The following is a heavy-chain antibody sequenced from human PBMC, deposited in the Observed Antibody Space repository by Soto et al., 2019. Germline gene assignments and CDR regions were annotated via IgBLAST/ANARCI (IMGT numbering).Heavy chain of an antibody. CDR1: GFSLGDYE. J-gene: IGHJ6*02. D-gene: IGHD3-10*01. V-gene: IGHV3-49*04. Sequence: PGGSPKKSSTASGFSLGDYEMCWARQAPGKWLEWVGVIRSKGYVGTIEYAASVKGRFSISRDASMSVAYPEMSSLKTEDTAVYYWTRGDDHYGRPLTHFWVQGTTVTLSS. CDR2: IRSKGYVGTI. CDR3: TRGDDHYGRPLTHF.